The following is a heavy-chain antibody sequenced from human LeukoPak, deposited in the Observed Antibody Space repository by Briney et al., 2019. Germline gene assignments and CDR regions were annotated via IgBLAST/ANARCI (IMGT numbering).Heavy chain of an antibody. CDR2: IYYSGST. J-gene: IGHJ6*02. D-gene: IGHD3-22*01. V-gene: IGHV4-31*03. Sequence: PSQTLSLTCTVSGGSISSGGYYWSWIRQHPGKGLEWIGYIYYSGSTCYNPSLKSRVTISVDTSKNQFSLKLSSVTAADTAVYYGARDPGTYHYDSSGHPSHPPPHLYGMDVWGQGTTVTVSS. CDR3: ARDPGTYHYDSSGHPSHPPPHLYGMDV. CDR1: GGSISSGGYY.